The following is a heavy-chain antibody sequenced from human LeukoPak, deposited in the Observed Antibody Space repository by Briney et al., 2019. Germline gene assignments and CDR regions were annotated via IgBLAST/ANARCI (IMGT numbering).Heavy chain of an antibody. D-gene: IGHD2-2*01. J-gene: IGHJ6*02. Sequence: PSETLSLTCAVYGGSFSGYYWSWIRQPPGKGLEWIGEINHSGSTNYNPSLKSRVTLSVDTSKNQFSLKLSSVTAADTAVYYCAHTPGYCSSTSCYGMPNYYYGMDVWGQGTTVTVSS. CDR3: AHTPGYCSSTSCYGMPNYYYGMDV. V-gene: IGHV4-34*01. CDR2: INHSGST. CDR1: GGSFSGYY.